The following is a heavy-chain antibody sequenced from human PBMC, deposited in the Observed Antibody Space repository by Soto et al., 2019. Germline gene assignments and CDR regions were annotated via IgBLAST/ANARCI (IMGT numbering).Heavy chain of an antibody. CDR3: TSPPPDYDILTGPPHYYYYYGMDV. CDR1: GDSVSSNSAA. D-gene: IGHD3-9*01. CDR2: TYYRSKWYN. J-gene: IGHJ6*02. Sequence: PSQTLSLTCAISGDSVSSNSAAWNWIRQSPSRGLEWLGRTYYRSKWYNDYAVSVKSRITINPDTSKNQFSLQLNSVTPEDTAVYYCTSPPPDYDILTGPPHYYYYYGMDVWGQGTTVTVS. V-gene: IGHV6-1*01.